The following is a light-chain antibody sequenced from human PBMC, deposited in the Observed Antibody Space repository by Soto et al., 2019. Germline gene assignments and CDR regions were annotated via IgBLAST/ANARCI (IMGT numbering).Light chain of an antibody. Sequence: QSVLSQPASVSGSPGQSITISCTGTSSDVGGYNYVSWYQQHPGKAPKLMIYDVSNRPSGVSNRFSGSKSGNTASLTISGLQAEDEADYYCSSSTSSSPFYVFGTGTKVTVL. CDR1: SSDVGGYNY. CDR2: DVS. V-gene: IGLV2-14*01. CDR3: SSSTSSSPFYV. J-gene: IGLJ1*01.